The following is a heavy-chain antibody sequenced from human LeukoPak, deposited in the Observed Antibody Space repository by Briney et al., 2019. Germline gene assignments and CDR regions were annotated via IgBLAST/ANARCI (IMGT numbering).Heavy chain of an antibody. J-gene: IGHJ6*03. CDR3: ARNYDFWRSHYYYYYMDV. V-gene: IGHV1-18*01. Sequence: ASVKVSCKASGYTFTSYGISWVRQAPGQGLEWMGWISAYNGNTNYAQKLQGRVTMTTDTSTSTAYMELRSLRSDDTAVYYCARNYDFWRSHYYYYYMDVWGKGTTVTVSS. CDR1: GYTFTSYG. CDR2: ISAYNGNT. D-gene: IGHD3-3*01.